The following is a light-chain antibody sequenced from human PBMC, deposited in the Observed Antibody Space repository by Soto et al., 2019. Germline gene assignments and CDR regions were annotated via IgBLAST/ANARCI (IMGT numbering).Light chain of an antibody. CDR3: MQATQSHWT. CDR2: KVS. Sequence: DIVMTQTPLSSPVTLGQAASISCRSSQSLLHSDGNTYLSWFQQRPGQPPRLLIYKVSDRFSGVSDRFSGSGAGTDFTLTISRVEADDVGIYFCMQATQSHWTFGLGTKVEIK. J-gene: IGKJ1*01. CDR1: QSLLHSDGNTY. V-gene: IGKV2-24*01.